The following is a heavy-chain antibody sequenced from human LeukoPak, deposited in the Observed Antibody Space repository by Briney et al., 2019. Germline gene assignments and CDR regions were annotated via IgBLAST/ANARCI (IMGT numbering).Heavy chain of an antibody. D-gene: IGHD2-15*01. V-gene: IGHV1-69*05. J-gene: IGHJ5*02. CDR1: GGTFSSYA. CDR3: AREVGGNWFDP. Sequence: ASVKVSCKASGGTFSSYAISWVRQAPGQGLEWMGRIIPIFGTANYAQKLQGRVTITTDESTSTAYMELSSLRSEDTAVYYCAREVGGNWFDPWGRGTLVTVSS. CDR2: IIPIFGTA.